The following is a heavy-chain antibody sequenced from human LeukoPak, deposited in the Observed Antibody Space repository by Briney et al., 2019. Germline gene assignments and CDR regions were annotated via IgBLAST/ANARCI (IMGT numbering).Heavy chain of an antibody. Sequence: GGSLRLSCAASGFTFSSYAMHWVRQAPGKGLEWVAVISYDGSNKYYADSVKGRFTISRDNSKNTLYLQMNSLRAEDTAAYYCAREPNRAFDYWGQGTLVTVSS. CDR2: ISYDGSNK. CDR3: AREPNRAFDY. J-gene: IGHJ4*02. CDR1: GFTFSSYA. V-gene: IGHV3-30-3*01. D-gene: IGHD7-27*01.